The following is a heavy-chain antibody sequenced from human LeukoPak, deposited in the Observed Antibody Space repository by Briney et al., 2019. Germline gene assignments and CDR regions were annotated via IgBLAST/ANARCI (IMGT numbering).Heavy chain of an antibody. CDR1: GLTFSDYT. D-gene: IGHD4-17*01. J-gene: IGHJ6*02. CDR3: ARGHCGDMYGMDV. Sequence: GGSLRLSCAGSGLTFSDYTMNWVRQAPEKGLEWVASISTESIHIDYADSVKGRFTISRDNAKKSLYLQMNSLRAEDTAVYYCARGHCGDMYGMDVWGQGTTVTVSS. V-gene: IGHV3-21*01. CDR2: ISTESIHI.